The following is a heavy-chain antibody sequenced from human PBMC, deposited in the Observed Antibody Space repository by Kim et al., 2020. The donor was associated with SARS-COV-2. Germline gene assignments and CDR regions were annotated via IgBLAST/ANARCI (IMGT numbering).Heavy chain of an antibody. CDR3: ARYYGLRYGRDV. D-gene: IGHD3-10*01. CDR1: GFTFSSYS. V-gene: IGHV3-21*01. J-gene: IGHJ6*02. CDR2: ITSTSSYI. Sequence: GGSLRLSCAASGFTFSSYSMNWVRQAPGKGLEWVSSITSTSSYIYYAHSVKGRFTISRDNAKNSLSLQMNSLRAEDTAVYFCARYYGLRYGRDVWGQGTT.